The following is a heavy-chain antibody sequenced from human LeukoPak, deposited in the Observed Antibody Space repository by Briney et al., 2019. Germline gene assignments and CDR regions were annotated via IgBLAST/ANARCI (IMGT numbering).Heavy chain of an antibody. CDR1: GGSISSSSYY. D-gene: IGHD1-7*01. Sequence: SETLSLTCTVSGGSISSSSYYWGWIRQPPGKGLEWIGSIYYSGSASYNPSLKSRVTISVDTSKNRISLKLSSVTAADTAVYYCARDLAGNWNYVNAFDIWGQGTMVTVSS. J-gene: IGHJ3*02. V-gene: IGHV4-39*02. CDR2: IYYSGSA. CDR3: ARDLAGNWNYVNAFDI.